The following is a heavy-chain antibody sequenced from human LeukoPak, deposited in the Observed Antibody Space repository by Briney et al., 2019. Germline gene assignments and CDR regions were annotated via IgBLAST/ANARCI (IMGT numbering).Heavy chain of an antibody. D-gene: IGHD2-8*02. Sequence: SETLSLTCSVSGDSVTSTYWSWIRQPPGKGLEWIAYGHHSESSNYNPSFRSRVTIPVDTSRNQFSLRLTSVTAADTAVYYCARESAGSLHDSTAAFHYWGQGILVIVSS. V-gene: IGHV4-59*02. CDR2: GHHSESS. CDR1: GDSVTSTY. J-gene: IGHJ4*02. CDR3: ARESAGSLHDSTAAFHY.